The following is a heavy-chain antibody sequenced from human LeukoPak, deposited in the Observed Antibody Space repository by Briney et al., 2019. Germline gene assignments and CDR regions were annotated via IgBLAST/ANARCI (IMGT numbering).Heavy chain of an antibody. CDR1: GFPFTNYW. CDR3: ARDPFDH. J-gene: IGHJ5*02. CDR2: INQGGSET. Sequence: GGSLRLSCAASGFPFTNYWMNWVRQAPGKRPEWVGNINQGGSETNYVDSVRGRFSISRDNAKTSLYLQMNSLRAEDTAVYYCARDPFDHWGQGTLVTVSS. V-gene: IGHV3-7*01.